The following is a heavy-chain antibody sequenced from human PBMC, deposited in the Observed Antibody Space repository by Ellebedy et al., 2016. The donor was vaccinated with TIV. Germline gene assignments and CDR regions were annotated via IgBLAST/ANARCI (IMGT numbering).Heavy chain of an antibody. CDR2: ISGSGANT. CDR3: AKDRGTAAAGIDY. J-gene: IGHJ4*02. Sequence: GESLKISCAASGFIFSNYDMYWVRQAPGKGLEWVSAISGSGANTYYADSVKGRFTISRDNSKNTLYLQMNSLRADDTAVYYCAKDRGTAAAGIDYWGQGTLVTVSS. CDR1: GFIFSNYD. V-gene: IGHV3-23*01. D-gene: IGHD6-13*01.